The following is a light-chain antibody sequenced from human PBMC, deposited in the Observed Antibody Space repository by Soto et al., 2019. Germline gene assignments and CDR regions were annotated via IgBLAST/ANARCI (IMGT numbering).Light chain of an antibody. CDR3: QQYSGSPLT. CDR1: QSVSSGY. J-gene: IGKJ5*01. Sequence: EIVLTQSPGTLSLSPGERATLSCRASQSVSSGYLAWYQQKPGQAPRLLIFGAFRRATGIPDRFSGSGSGTVFTLAISRLEPEDFAVYYCQQYSGSPLTFGQGTRLEIK. CDR2: GAF. V-gene: IGKV3-20*01.